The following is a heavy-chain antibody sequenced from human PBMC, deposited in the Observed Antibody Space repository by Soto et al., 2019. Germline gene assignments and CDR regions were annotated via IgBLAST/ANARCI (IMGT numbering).Heavy chain of an antibody. CDR3: ARNLAVAANYYYYGMEV. CDR2: ISAYNGNT. CDR1: GYTFTSYG. J-gene: IGHJ6*02. Sequence: ASVRVSCKASGYTFTSYGISWVRQAPGQGLEWMGWISAYNGNTNYAQKLQGRVTMTTDTSTSTAYMELRSLRSDDTAVYYCARNLAVAANYYYYGMEVWGQGTTVSVSS. D-gene: IGHD6-19*01. V-gene: IGHV1-18*04.